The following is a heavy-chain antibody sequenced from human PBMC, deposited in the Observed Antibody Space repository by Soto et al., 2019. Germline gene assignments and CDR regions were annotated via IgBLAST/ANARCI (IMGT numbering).Heavy chain of an antibody. CDR1: GYSFTGHY. J-gene: IGHJ4*02. CDR3: ARLLDY. CDR2: INPNSGDT. Sequence: QVQLMQSGAEVKKPGASVKVSCKASGYSFTGHYLNWVRQAPGQGLEWMGWINPNSGDTNYAQKFQGRVTMTRDTSISTAYMELSRLTSDDTAVYFCARLLDYCGQGTLVTVSS. V-gene: IGHV1-2*02. D-gene: IGHD2-8*02.